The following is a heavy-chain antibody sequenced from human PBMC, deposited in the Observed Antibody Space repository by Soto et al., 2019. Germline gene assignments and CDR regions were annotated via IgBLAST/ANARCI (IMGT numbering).Heavy chain of an antibody. J-gene: IGHJ2*01. CDR2: ISSSSSYI. CDR3: ARESVGAPYFDL. CDR1: GFTFSSYS. D-gene: IGHD2-15*01. V-gene: IGHV3-21*01. Sequence: EVQLVESGGGLVKPGGSLRLSCAASGFTFSSYSMNWVRQAPGKGLEWVSSISSSSSYIYYADSVKGRITISRDNAKNSLYLQMNSLRAEDTAVYYCARESVGAPYFDLWGRGTLVTVSS.